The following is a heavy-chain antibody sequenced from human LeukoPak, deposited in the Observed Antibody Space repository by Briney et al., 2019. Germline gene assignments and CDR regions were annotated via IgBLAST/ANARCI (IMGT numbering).Heavy chain of an antibody. CDR3: ARDFSTSSTAYFHH. CDR1: GITFSDYW. J-gene: IGHJ1*01. CDR2: ISSSSRYI. Sequence: KSGGSLRLSCAVSGITFSDYWMTWVRQAPGKGLEWVSSISSSSRYIYYADSVKGRFTISRDNGKNSLYLQMNSLRAEDTAVYYCARDFSTSSTAYFHHWGQGTLVTVSS. D-gene: IGHD2-2*01. V-gene: IGHV3-21*01.